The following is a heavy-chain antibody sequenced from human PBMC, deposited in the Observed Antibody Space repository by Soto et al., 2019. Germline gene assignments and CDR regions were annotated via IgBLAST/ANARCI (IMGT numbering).Heavy chain of an antibody. Sequence: SETLSLTCSVYGGSFSCYYWSWIRQPPGKGLEWIGEINHSGSTNYNPSLKSRVTISVDTSKNQFSLKLSSVTAADTAVYYCARDRTVLNYYYYYGMDVWGQGTTVTVSS. CDR3: ARDRTVLNYYYYYGMDV. CDR1: GGSFSCYY. D-gene: IGHD4-17*01. CDR2: INHSGST. V-gene: IGHV4-34*01. J-gene: IGHJ6*02.